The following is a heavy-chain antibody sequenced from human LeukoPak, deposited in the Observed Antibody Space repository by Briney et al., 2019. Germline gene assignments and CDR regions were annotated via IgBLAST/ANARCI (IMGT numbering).Heavy chain of an antibody. J-gene: IGHJ5*02. CDR2: IIPIFGTA. CDR3: ATPAVTDENWFDP. CDR1: GGTFSSYA. V-gene: IGHV1-69*01. D-gene: IGHD2-21*02. Sequence: SVKVSCKASGGTFSSYAISWVRQAPGQGLEWMGGIIPIFGTANCAQKFQGRVTITADESTSTAYMELSSLRSEDTAVYYCATPAVTDENWFDPWGQGTLVTVSS.